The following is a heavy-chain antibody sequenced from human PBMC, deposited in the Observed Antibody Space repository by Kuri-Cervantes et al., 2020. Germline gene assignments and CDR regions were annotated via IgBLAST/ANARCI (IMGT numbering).Heavy chain of an antibody. CDR1: GYTFTSYY. Sequence: ASVKVSCKASGYTFTSYYMHWVRQAPGQGLEWMGIINPSGGSTSYAQKFQGRVTMTRDTSTSTVYMELSSLRSEDTAVYYCARAKAIFGARKSGMDVWGQGTTVTVSS. J-gene: IGHJ6*02. CDR2: INPSGGST. V-gene: IGHV1-46*01. D-gene: IGHD3-3*01. CDR3: ARAKAIFGARKSGMDV.